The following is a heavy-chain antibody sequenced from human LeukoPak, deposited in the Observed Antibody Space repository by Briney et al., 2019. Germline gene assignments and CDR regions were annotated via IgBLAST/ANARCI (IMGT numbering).Heavy chain of an antibody. CDR1: GYTFTSYD. Sequence: ASVKVSCKASGYTFTSYDINWVRQATGQGLEWMGWMNPNSGNTGYAQKFQGRVTMTRNISISTAYMELSSLRSEDTAVYYCARGGDSSGHYDWFDPWGQGTLVTVSS. J-gene: IGHJ5*02. V-gene: IGHV1-8*01. CDR3: ARGGDSSGHYDWFDP. D-gene: IGHD3-22*01. CDR2: MNPNSGNT.